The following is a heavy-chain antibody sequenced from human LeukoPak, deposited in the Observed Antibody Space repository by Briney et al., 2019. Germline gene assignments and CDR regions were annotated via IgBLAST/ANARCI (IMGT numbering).Heavy chain of an antibody. D-gene: IGHD4-17*01. CDR2: IGSSGGTI. Sequence: GGSLRLSCAASGFTFSGYEMNWVRQAPGKGLEWVSYIGSSGGTIYYADSVKGRFTISRDNAKNSLYLQMNSLRVEDTAVYYCARGGYGDFFKYYFDYWGQGTLVTVSS. CDR1: GFTFSGYE. V-gene: IGHV3-48*03. J-gene: IGHJ4*02. CDR3: ARGGYGDFFKYYFDY.